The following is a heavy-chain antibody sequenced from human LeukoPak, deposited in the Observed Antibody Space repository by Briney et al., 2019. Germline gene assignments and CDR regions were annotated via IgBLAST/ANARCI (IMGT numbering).Heavy chain of an antibody. Sequence: GGSLRLSCAASGFTVSSNYMSWVRQAPGKGLEWVSVIYSGGSTYYADSVKGRFTISRDNSKNTLYLQMNSLRAEDTAVYYCARVDPSLVGATDCWGQGTLVTASS. V-gene: IGHV3-66*01. CDR2: IYSGGST. D-gene: IGHD1-26*01. CDR3: ARVDPSLVGATDC. J-gene: IGHJ4*02. CDR1: GFTVSSNY.